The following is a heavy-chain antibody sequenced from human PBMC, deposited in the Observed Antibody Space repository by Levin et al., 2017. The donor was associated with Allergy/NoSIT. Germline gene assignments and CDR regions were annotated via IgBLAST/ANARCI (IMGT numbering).Heavy chain of an antibody. CDR2: INSDGSST. Sequence: GGSLRLSCAASGFTFSSYWMHWVRQAPGKGLVWVSRINSDGSSTSYADSVKGRFTISRDNAKNTLYLQMNSLRAEDTAVYYCAREDYDSSGYYPRLDYWGQGTLVTVSS. CDR1: GFTFSSYW. D-gene: IGHD3-22*01. CDR3: AREDYDSSGYYPRLDY. J-gene: IGHJ4*02. V-gene: IGHV3-74*01.